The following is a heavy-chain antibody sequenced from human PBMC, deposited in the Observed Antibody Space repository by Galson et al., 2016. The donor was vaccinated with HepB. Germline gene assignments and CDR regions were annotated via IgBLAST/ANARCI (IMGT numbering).Heavy chain of an antibody. CDR2: LVVGSGNT. CDR3: GAFRGDSSGYGEY. CDR1: GFTFSSSA. D-gene: IGHD5-18*01. V-gene: IGHV1-58*01. J-gene: IGHJ4*02. Sequence: SVKVSCKASGFTFSSSAVQWVRQARGQRLEWIGWLVVGSGNTNYAQKFQDRVTITRDMSTSTAYMELSSLRSEDTAVYYCGAFRGDSSGYGEYWSQGTLVTVSS.